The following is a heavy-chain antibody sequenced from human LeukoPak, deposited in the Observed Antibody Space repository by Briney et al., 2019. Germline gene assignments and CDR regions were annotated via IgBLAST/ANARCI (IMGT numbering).Heavy chain of an antibody. V-gene: IGHV3-23*01. CDR3: ARSRRTFWYFDL. Sequence: GGSLRLSCAASGITFSTYFMNWVRQAPGKGLEWVSGISSAGSTYYADSVKGRFTISSENSKNTLYMQMNGLSAEDTAVYYCARSRRTFWYFDLWGRGTLVAVS. CDR1: GITFSTYF. J-gene: IGHJ2*01. CDR2: ISSAGST.